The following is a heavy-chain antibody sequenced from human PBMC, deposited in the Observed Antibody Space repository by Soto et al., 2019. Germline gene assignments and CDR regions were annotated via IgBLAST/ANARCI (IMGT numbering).Heavy chain of an antibody. D-gene: IGHD6-19*01. Sequence: QITLKESGPPLVKPTQTLTLTCTFSGFSLSTRGVGVGWIRQPPGKALEWLALLYWDDATRYRPSLKTRLTITKDTSKNQVVLTMTNMDPVDTATYYCAHPITSGPNDAFDIWGQGSMVSVSS. CDR1: GFSLSTRGVG. CDR3: AHPITSGPNDAFDI. J-gene: IGHJ3*02. V-gene: IGHV2-5*02. CDR2: LYWDDAT.